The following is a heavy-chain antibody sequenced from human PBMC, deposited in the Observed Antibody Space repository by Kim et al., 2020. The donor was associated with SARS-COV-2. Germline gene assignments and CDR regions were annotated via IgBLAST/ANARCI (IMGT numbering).Heavy chain of an antibody. CDR3: AREMGFLEWLQAGFYYGMDV. D-gene: IGHD3-3*01. V-gene: IGHV1-46*01. CDR2: INPSGGST. Sequence: ASVKVSCKASGYTFTLSYIHWVRQAPGQGLEWMGIINPSGGSTSYAQKFQGRVTMTRDTSTSTVYMELSSLRSEDTAVYYCAREMGFLEWLQAGFYYGMDVWGQGTTVTVSS. J-gene: IGHJ6*02. CDR1: GYTFTLSY.